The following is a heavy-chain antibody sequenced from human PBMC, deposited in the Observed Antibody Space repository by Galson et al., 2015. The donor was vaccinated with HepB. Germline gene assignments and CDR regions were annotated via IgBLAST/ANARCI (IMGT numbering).Heavy chain of an antibody. Sequence: SLRLSCAASGFTFSSYAMSWVRQAPGKGREWGSAISGSGGSTYYADSVKGRLTISRDNSKNTLYLQMNSLRAEDTAVYYCAKDRNYDILTGYEGLDYWGQGTLVTVSS. CDR2: ISGSGGST. CDR3: AKDRNYDILTGYEGLDY. V-gene: IGHV3-23*01. CDR1: GFTFSSYA. J-gene: IGHJ4*02. D-gene: IGHD3-9*01.